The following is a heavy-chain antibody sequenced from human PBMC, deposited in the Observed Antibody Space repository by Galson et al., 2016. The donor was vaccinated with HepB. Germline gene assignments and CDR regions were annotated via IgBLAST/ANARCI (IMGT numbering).Heavy chain of an antibody. CDR2: IYWDSGGIT. CDR3: ARVTPPCWFDP. J-gene: IGHJ5*02. Sequence: SLRLSCAASGFNLRDHAMHWVRQVPGQGLEWVSGIYWDSGGITYYADSVKGRFSISRDISKNLLYLQMNSLRAEDTAVYYCARVTPPCWFDPWGQGTLVTVSS. CDR1: GFNLRDHA. V-gene: IGHV3-66*01.